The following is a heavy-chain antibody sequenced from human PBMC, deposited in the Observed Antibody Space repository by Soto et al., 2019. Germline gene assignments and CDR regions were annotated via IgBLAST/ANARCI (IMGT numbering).Heavy chain of an antibody. D-gene: IGHD2-21*01. CDR2: IRSKANSYAT. V-gene: IGHV3-73*01. CDR1: GFTFSGSA. CDR3: TRRADSPRRYGMDV. Sequence: GGSVRLSCAASGFTFSGSAMHWVRQASGKGLEWVGRIRSKANSYATAYAASVKGRFTISRDDSKNTAYLQMNSLKTEDTAVYYCTRRADSPRRYGMDVWGQGTTVTVS. J-gene: IGHJ6*02.